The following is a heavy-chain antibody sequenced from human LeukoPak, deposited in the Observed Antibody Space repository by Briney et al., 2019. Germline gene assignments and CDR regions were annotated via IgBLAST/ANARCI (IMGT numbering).Heavy chain of an antibody. CDR2: ISYDGSNK. V-gene: IGHV3-30*03. CDR1: GFTFSNYG. Sequence: GGSLRLSCAASGFTFSNYGMHWVRQAPGKGLEWVAVISYDGSNKYFADSVKGRFTISRDNSKNTLYLQTNSLRAEDTAVYYCARGDPAYGSGSFDYWGQGTLVTVSS. CDR3: ARGDPAYGSGSFDY. J-gene: IGHJ4*02. D-gene: IGHD3-10*01.